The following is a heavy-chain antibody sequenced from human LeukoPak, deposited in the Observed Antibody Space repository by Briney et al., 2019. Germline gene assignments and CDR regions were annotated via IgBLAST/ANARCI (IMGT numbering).Heavy chain of an antibody. V-gene: IGHV3-7*01. CDR1: GFTFNNYW. Sequence: GGSLRLSCVASGFTFNNYWMSWVRQAPGKGLEWVANIKQDGSEKDYVDSLKGRFTISRGNSKNTLYLQMNSLRAEDTAVYYCAKSGSGSHDYWGQGTLVTVSS. CDR2: IKQDGSEK. CDR3: AKSGSGSHDY. J-gene: IGHJ4*02. D-gene: IGHD3-10*01.